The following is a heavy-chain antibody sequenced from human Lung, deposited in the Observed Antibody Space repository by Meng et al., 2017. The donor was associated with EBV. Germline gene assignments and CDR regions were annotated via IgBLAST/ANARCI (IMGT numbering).Heavy chain of an antibody. CDR2: INPNSGAT. J-gene: IGHJ2*01. CDR1: GYTFTGYS. CDR3: ARDSRHCTSASCYSWYFDL. D-gene: IGHD2-2*02. Sequence: QVQLVQSGAEVKKPGASVNFSCKASGYTFTGYSMHWVRQAPGQGLEWMGRINPNSGATEYAQNFQGRVTMTRDTSISTAYMELSRLRSDDTAVYYCARDSRHCTSASCYSWYFDLWGRGTLVTVSS. V-gene: IGHV1-2*06.